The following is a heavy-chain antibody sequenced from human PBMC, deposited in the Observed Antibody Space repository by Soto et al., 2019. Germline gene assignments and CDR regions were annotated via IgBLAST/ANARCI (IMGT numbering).Heavy chain of an antibody. D-gene: IGHD3-10*01. V-gene: IGHV3-33*01. CDR1: GFSFSSYG. CDR2: IWYDGSNK. CDR3: ARHGSGDRQAFDI. J-gene: IGHJ3*02. Sequence: GWSLRLSCAASGFSFSSYGMHWVRQAPGKGLEWVAVIWYDGSNKYYADSVKGRFTISRDNSKNTLYLLMNSLRAEDTAVYYCARHGSGDRQAFDIWGQGTMVTVSS.